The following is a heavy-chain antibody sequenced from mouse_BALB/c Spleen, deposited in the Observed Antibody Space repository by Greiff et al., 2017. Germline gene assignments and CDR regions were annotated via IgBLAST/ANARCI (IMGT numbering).Heavy chain of an antibody. CDR3: ARNDGSNYFDY. CDR2: INPSTGYT. D-gene: IGHD2-3*01. J-gene: IGHJ2*01. V-gene: IGHV1-7*01. CDR1: GYTFTSYW. Sequence: QVQLQQSGAELAKPGASVKMSCKASGYTFTSYWMHWVKQRPGQGLEWIGYINPSTGYTEYNQKFKDKATLTADKSSSTAYMQLSSLTSEDSAVYYCARNDGSNYFDYWGQGTTLTVSS.